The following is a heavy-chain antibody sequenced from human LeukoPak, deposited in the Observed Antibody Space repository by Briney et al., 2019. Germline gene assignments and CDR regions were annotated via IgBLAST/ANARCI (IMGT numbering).Heavy chain of an antibody. CDR1: GGTFSSYA. CDR2: IIPILGIA. J-gene: IGHJ3*02. D-gene: IGHD6-19*01. Sequence: SVKVSCKASGGTFSSYAISWVRQAPGHGLEGMGRIIPILGIANYAQKFQGRVTITADKSTSTAYMELSSLRSEDTAVYYCARDGAVAGTPYDAFDIWGQGTMVTVSS. V-gene: IGHV1-69*04. CDR3: ARDGAVAGTPYDAFDI.